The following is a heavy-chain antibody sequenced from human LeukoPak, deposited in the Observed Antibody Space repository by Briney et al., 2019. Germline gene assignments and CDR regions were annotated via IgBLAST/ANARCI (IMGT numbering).Heavy chain of an antibody. D-gene: IGHD2-2*01. V-gene: IGHV3-48*03. J-gene: IGHJ4*02. CDR1: GFTFSSYE. CDR2: ISSSGSTI. Sequence: GGSLRLSCAASGFTFSSYEMNWVRQAPGKGLEWVSYISSSGSTIYYADSVKGRFTISRDNAKNSLYLQMNSLRADDTAVYYCARGRPMRLDYWGQGTLVTVSS. CDR3: ARGRPMRLDY.